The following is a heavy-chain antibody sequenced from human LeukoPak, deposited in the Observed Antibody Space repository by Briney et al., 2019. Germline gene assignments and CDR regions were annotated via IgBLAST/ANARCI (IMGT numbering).Heavy chain of an antibody. V-gene: IGHV4-4*02. CDR3: ASHVLDDYGDYYFDY. CDR2: IYHSGST. D-gene: IGHD4-17*01. J-gene: IGHJ4*02. Sequence: SETLSLTCAVSGGSISSSNWWSWVRQPPGKGLEWIGEIYHSGSTNYNPSLKSRVTISVDKSKNQFSLKLSSVTAADTAVYYCASHVLDDYGDYYFDYWGQGTLVTVSS. CDR1: GGSISSSNW.